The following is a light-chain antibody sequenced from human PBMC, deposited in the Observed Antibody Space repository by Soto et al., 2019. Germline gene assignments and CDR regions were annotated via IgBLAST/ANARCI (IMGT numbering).Light chain of an antibody. J-gene: IGKJ2*01. Sequence: AIRMTQSPSSLSASTGDRVTITCRASQGISSYLAWYQQKPGKAPKLLIYAASTLQSGVPSRYSGSGYGTEFTLTISCLQSEDFATYYCQQYYSYPYTFGQGTKLEIK. V-gene: IGKV1-8*01. CDR2: AAS. CDR3: QQYYSYPYT. CDR1: QGISSY.